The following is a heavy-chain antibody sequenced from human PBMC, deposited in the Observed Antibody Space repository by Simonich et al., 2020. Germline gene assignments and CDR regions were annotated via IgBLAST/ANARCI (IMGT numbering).Heavy chain of an antibody. CDR1: GFTFSSYS. Sequence: EVQLVESGGGLVKPGGSLRLSCAASGFTFSSYSMNWVRQAPGKGLEWVSSISSSSSYIYYADSVKGRFTISRDNAKNSLYLQRNSLRAEDTAGYYCARWIAVAGTGAYGMDVWGQGTTVTVSS. CDR2: ISSSSSYI. D-gene: IGHD6-19*01. J-gene: IGHJ6*02. CDR3: ARWIAVAGTGAYGMDV. V-gene: IGHV3-21*01.